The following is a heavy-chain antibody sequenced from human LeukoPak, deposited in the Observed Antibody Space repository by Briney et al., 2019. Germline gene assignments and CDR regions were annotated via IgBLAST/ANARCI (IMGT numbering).Heavy chain of an antibody. CDR3: ARLVGSSWYHEVLLGRDY. Sequence: SETLSLTCAVSGGSISSNWWSWVRQPPGKGLEWIGEIDHSGSTNYNPSLKSRVTISVDKSESQFSLKLSSVTAADTAVYYCARLVGSSWYHEVLLGRDYWGQGTLVTVSS. CDR1: GGSISSNW. V-gene: IGHV4-4*02. J-gene: IGHJ4*02. CDR2: IDHSGST. D-gene: IGHD6-13*01.